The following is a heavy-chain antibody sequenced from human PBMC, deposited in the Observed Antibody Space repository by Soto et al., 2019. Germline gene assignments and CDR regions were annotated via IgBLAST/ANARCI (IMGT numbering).Heavy chain of an antibody. D-gene: IGHD3-10*01. Sequence: QVQLQESGPGLVKPSQTLSLTCTVSGGSISSGGYYWSWIRQHPGKGLEWIGYIYYSGSTYYNPSLKSRVTISVDTSKNQFSLKLSSVTAEDTAVYYCATYYGSGSGDYYYGMDVWGQGTTVTVSS. J-gene: IGHJ6*02. CDR1: GGSISSGGYY. V-gene: IGHV4-31*03. CDR3: ATYYGSGSGDYYYGMDV. CDR2: IYYSGST.